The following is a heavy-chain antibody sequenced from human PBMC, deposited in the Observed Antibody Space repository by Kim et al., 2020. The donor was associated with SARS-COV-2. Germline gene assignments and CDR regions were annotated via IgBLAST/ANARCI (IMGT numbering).Heavy chain of an antibody. Sequence: SETLSLTCTVSGYSISSAYYWGWIRQPPGKGLEWIGSIYHTGSTSYNPSLKSRVTISVDTSDNQFSLNLSTLTAADTAVYYCAIAGISSWYTDNWGQGTQATESS. CDR1: GYSISSAYY. CDR2: IYHTGST. CDR3: AIAGISSWYTDN. D-gene: IGHD6-13*01. J-gene: IGHJ4*02. V-gene: IGHV4-38-2*02.